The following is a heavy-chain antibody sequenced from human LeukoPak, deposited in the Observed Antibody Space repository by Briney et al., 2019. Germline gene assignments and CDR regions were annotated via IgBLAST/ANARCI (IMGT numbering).Heavy chain of an antibody. CDR1: GDSISNYY. Sequence: SETLSLTCIASGDSISNYYWSWLRQPAGKGLEWIGRIYTSGSTNYSPSLKSRVTMSVDTSKNQFSLKLTSVTAADTAVYYCAREAAAGTFYFDCWGQGTLVTVSS. D-gene: IGHD6-13*01. CDR2: IYTSGST. J-gene: IGHJ4*02. CDR3: AREAAAGTFYFDC. V-gene: IGHV4-4*07.